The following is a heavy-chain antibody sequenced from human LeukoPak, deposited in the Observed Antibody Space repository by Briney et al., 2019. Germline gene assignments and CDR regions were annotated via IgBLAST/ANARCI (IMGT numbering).Heavy chain of an antibody. CDR3: ASRVDSMVPIDY. CDR2: INHSGST. Sequence: SETLSLTCAVYGGSFSGYYWSWIRQPPGKGLEWIGEINHSGSTNYNPSLKSRVTISVDTSKNQFSLKLSSVTAADTTVYYCASRVDSMVPIDYWGQGTLVTVSS. V-gene: IGHV4-34*01. J-gene: IGHJ4*02. CDR1: GGSFSGYY. D-gene: IGHD3-10*01.